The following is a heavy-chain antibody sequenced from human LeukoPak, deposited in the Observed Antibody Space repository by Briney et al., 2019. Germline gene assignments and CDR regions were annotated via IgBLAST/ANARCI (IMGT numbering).Heavy chain of an antibody. CDR1: GYTFTGYY. V-gene: IGHV1-2*02. Sequence: GASVKVSCKASGYTFTGYYMHWMRQAPGQGLEWMGWINPNSGGTNYAQKFQGRVTMTRDTSISTAYMELSRLRSDDTAVYYCARGEARARFLEWLSTDYWGQGTLVTVSS. J-gene: IGHJ4*02. D-gene: IGHD3-3*01. CDR3: ARGEARARFLEWLSTDY. CDR2: INPNSGGT.